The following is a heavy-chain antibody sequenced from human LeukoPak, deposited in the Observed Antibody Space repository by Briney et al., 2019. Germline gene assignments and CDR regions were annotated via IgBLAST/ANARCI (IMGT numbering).Heavy chain of an antibody. CDR2: IYYSGST. V-gene: IGHV4-31*03. Sequence: PSETLSLTCTVSGGSISSGGYYWSWIRQHSGKGLEWIGYIYYSGSTYYNPSLKSRVTISVDTSKNQFSLKLSSVTAADTAVYYCARDGTQQLSFDYWGQGTLVTVSS. CDR1: GGSISSGGYY. J-gene: IGHJ4*02. D-gene: IGHD6-13*01. CDR3: ARDGTQQLSFDY.